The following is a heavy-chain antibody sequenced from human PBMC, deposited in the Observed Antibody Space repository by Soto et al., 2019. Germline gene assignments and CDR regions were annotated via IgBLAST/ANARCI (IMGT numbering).Heavy chain of an antibody. J-gene: IGHJ4*02. CDR1: GYSFTSDG. V-gene: IGHV1-18*01. CDR3: ARAACVGGSCYESAY. D-gene: IGHD2-15*01. CDR2: ISAYNGNT. Sequence: ASVKVSCKASGYSFTSDGGSWVRQAPGQGLEWMGWISAYNGNTNYAQKLQGRVTMTTDTSTSTAYMELRSLRSDDTAVYYCARAACVGGSCYESAYWGQGTLVPSPQ.